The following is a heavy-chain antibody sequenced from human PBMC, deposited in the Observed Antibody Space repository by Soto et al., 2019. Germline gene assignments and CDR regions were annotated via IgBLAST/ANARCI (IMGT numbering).Heavy chain of an antibody. J-gene: IGHJ5*02. CDR3: TKDLVTVTTFSDNWFDP. V-gene: IGHV3-15*07. CDR2: IKSKTDGGTT. Sequence: EVQLVESGGGLVKPGESLRLSCAASGFTFSNAWMNWVRQAPGKGLEWVGRIKSKTDGGTTDYAAPVKGRFTISRDDSKNTLYLQMNSLKTEDTAVYYCTKDLVTVTTFSDNWFDPWGQGTLVTVSS. D-gene: IGHD4-17*01. CDR1: GFTFSNAW.